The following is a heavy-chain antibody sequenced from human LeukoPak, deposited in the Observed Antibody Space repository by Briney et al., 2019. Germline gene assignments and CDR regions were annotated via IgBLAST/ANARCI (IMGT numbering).Heavy chain of an antibody. J-gene: IGHJ5*02. CDR2: IIPIFGTA. V-gene: IGHV1-69*05. Sequence: VASVKVSCKASGGTFSSYAISWVRQAPGQGLEWMGGIIPIFGTANYAQKFQGRVTMTRDTSISTAYMELSRLRSDDTAVYYCARDDNSGYYSGPWGQGTLVTVSS. D-gene: IGHD3-22*01. CDR3: ARDDNSGYYSGP. CDR1: GGTFSSYA.